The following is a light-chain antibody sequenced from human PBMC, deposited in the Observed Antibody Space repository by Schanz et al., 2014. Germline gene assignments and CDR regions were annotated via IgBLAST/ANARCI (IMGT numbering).Light chain of an antibody. J-gene: IGLJ2*01. CDR1: SSDVGSYNL. CDR2: EGS. Sequence: QSALTQPASVSGSPGQSITISCTGTSSDVGSYNLVSWYQQHPGKAPKLMIYEGSKRPSGVPDRFSGSKSGNTASLTVSGLQAEDEADYYCSSYAGTNTLVFGGGTKVTVL. CDR3: SSYAGTNTLV. V-gene: IGLV2-14*02.